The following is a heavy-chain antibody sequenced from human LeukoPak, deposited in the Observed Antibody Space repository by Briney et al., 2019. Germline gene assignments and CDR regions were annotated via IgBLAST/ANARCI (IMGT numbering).Heavy chain of an antibody. CDR1: GFSFSNYW. J-gene: IGHJ3*02. D-gene: IGHD2-15*01. Sequence: PGGSLRLSCAASGFSFSNYWMHWVRQAPGKGLVWVSRLNTDGRSTNYADSVKGRFTISRDNSKNTLYLQMNSLRAEDTAVYYCARYLNAGYCSGGSCYARRGNAFDIWGQGTMVTVSS. CDR2: LNTDGRST. CDR3: ARYLNAGYCSGGSCYARRGNAFDI. V-gene: IGHV3-74*01.